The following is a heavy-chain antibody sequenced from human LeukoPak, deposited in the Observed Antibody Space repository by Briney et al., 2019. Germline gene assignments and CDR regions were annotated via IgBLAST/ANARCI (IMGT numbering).Heavy chain of an antibody. D-gene: IGHD3-3*01. CDR1: GGSISSGDYY. CDR3: ARSFTVFGVVTD. Sequence: SQTLSLTCTVSGGSISSGDYYWSWIRQPPGKGLEWIGYIYYSGSTYYNPSLKSRVTISVDTSKNQFSLKLSSVTAADTAVYYCARSFTVFGVVTDWGQGTLVTVSS. CDR2: IYYSGST. J-gene: IGHJ4*02. V-gene: IGHV4-30-4*08.